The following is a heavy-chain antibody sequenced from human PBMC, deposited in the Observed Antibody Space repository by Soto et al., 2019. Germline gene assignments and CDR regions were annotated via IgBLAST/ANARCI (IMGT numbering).Heavy chain of an antibody. CDR3: ARLPMDTIFGVVIDYYYYGMDV. J-gene: IGHJ6*02. CDR1: GYTFTSYA. D-gene: IGHD3-3*01. V-gene: IGHV1-3*01. Sequence: ASVKVSCKASGYTFTSYAMHWVRQAPGQRLEWMGWINAGNGNTKYSQKFQGRVTITRDTSASTAYMELSSLRSEDTAVHYCARLPMDTIFGVVIDYYYYGMDVWGQGTTVTVSS. CDR2: INAGNGNT.